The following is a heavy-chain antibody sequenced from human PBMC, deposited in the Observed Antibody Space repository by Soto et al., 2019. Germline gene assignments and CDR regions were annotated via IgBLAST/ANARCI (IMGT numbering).Heavy chain of an antibody. Sequence: SETLSLTCAVYGGSFSGYYWSWIRQPPGKGLEWIGEINHSGSTNYNPSLKSRVTISVDTSKNQFSLKLSSVTVADTAVYYCARGRTTVIRWFDPWGQGTLVTVSS. CDR3: ARGRTTVIRWFDP. J-gene: IGHJ5*02. CDR2: INHSGST. CDR1: GGSFSGYY. D-gene: IGHD4-17*01. V-gene: IGHV4-34*01.